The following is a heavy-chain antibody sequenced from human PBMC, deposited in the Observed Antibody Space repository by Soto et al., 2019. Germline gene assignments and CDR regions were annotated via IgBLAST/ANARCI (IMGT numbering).Heavy chain of an antibody. Sequence: ASVKVSCKASGGTFSSYAISWVRQAPGQGLEWMGGIIPIFGTANYAQKFQGRVTITADESTSTAYMELSSLRSEDTAVYYCATIKEDSSGYYFDYWGQGTQVTVSS. CDR2: IIPIFGTA. J-gene: IGHJ4*02. CDR3: ATIKEDSSGYYFDY. D-gene: IGHD3-22*01. CDR1: GGTFSSYA. V-gene: IGHV1-69*13.